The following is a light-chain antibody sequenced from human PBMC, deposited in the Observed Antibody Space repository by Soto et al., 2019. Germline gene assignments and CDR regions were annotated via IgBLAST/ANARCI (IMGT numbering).Light chain of an antibody. Sequence: DIQMTQSPSTLSGSVGDRVTLTRRDSQTIISWLAWYQQKPGKAPKLLIYKASTLKSGVPSRFSGSGSGTEFTLTISSLQTDDFATYYCKHYNSYSEAFGQGTKVDIK. J-gene: IGKJ1*01. CDR1: QTIISW. V-gene: IGKV1-5*03. CDR3: KHYNSYSEA. CDR2: KAS.